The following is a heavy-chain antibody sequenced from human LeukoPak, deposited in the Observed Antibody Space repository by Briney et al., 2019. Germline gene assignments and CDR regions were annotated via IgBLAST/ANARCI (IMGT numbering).Heavy chain of an antibody. CDR1: GYTFTSYD. J-gene: IGHJ3*02. CDR3: ARGLWGPTVVTRDAFDI. CDR2: MNPNSGST. D-gene: IGHD4-23*01. V-gene: IGHV1-8*03. Sequence: ASVKVSCKASGYTFTSYDINWVRQATGQGLEWMGWMNPNSGSTGYAKKFQGRVTITRNTSISTAYMELSSLRSEDTAVYYCARGLWGPTVVTRDAFDIWGQGTMVTVSS.